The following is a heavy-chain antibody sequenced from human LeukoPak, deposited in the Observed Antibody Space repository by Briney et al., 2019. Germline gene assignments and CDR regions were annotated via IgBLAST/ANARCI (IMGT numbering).Heavy chain of an antibody. V-gene: IGHV4-39*01. CDR2: IFYSGST. J-gene: IGHJ4*02. D-gene: IGHD3-22*01. Sequence: SETLSLTCAVYGGSFSGYYWGWIRQSPGKGLEWIGSIFYSGSTYYNPSVKSRVTISVDTSKNQFSLNLSSVTATDTALYYCARHEDYDSSGYCKHWGQGTLVTVSS. CDR1: GGSFSGYY. CDR3: ARHEDYDSSGYCKH.